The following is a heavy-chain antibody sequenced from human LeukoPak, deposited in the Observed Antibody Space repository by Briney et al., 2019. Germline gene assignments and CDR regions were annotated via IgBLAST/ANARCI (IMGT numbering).Heavy chain of an antibody. Sequence: GGSLRLSCAASGFFFSNNWMYWVRQAPGRGLVWVSRINSDGSSIAYADSMKGRFTISRDNAKNTLFLQMNSLTVEDTAMYYCAKDLSWGATDYWGQGTLVTVSS. CDR3: AKDLSWGATDY. D-gene: IGHD6-13*01. CDR1: GFFFSNNW. CDR2: INSDGSSI. V-gene: IGHV3-74*01. J-gene: IGHJ4*02.